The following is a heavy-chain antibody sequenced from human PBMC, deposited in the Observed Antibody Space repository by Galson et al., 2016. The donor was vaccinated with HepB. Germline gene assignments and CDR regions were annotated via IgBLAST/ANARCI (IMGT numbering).Heavy chain of an antibody. D-gene: IGHD3-10*01. Sequence: SLRLSCAASGFTFRNFWMSWVRQDPGKGLEWVANIKQGGSQTYYVGSVKGRFTISRDDAKNSLYLQMNSLRAEDTAVYYCARLWFGETHFDYWGQGAVVTVSS. CDR2: IKQGGSQT. J-gene: IGHJ4*02. CDR1: GFTFRNFW. CDR3: ARLWFGETHFDY. V-gene: IGHV3-7*01.